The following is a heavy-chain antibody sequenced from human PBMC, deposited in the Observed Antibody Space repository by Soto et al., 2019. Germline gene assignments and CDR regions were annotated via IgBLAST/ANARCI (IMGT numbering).Heavy chain of an antibody. V-gene: IGHV4-30-2*01. J-gene: IGHJ3*02. CDR2: IYHSGST. CDR1: GGSISSGGYS. Sequence: PSETLSLTCAFSGGSISSGGYSWSWIRQPPGKGLEWIGYIYHSGSTYYNPSLKSRVTISVDRSKNQFSLKLSSVTAADTAVYYCARSRNYGVLDAFDIWGQGTMVTVS. D-gene: IGHD3-10*01. CDR3: ARSRNYGVLDAFDI.